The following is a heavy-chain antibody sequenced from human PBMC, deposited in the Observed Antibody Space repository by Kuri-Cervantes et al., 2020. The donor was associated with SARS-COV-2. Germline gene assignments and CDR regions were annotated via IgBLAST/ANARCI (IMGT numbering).Heavy chain of an antibody. CDR3: AKDWSLGGNFRYYFDY. V-gene: IGHV3-30*18. Sequence: GESLKISCAASGFTFSSYGMHWVRQAPGKGLEWVAVISYDGSNKYCADSVKGRFTISRDNPKNTLYLQMNSLRAEDTAVYYCAKDWSLGGNFRYYFDYWGQGTLVTVSS. CDR2: ISYDGSNK. D-gene: IGHD4-23*01. J-gene: IGHJ4*02. CDR1: GFTFSSYG.